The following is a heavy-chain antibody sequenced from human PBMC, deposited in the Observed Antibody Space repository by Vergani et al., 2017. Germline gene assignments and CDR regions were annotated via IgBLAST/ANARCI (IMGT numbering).Heavy chain of an antibody. CDR1: GFTFRRYA. CDR2: IWNDGSTK. CDR3: ARGYCSGGSCYSYFDY. V-gene: IGHV3-33*01. Sequence: QVQLVESGGGVVQPGRSLRLSCAASGFTFRRYAMHWVRQAPGKGLEWVAVIWNDGSTKYYADSVKGRFTISRDNSKNTLYLQMNSLRAEDTAVYYCARGYCSGGSCYSYFDYWGQGTLVTVSS. D-gene: IGHD2-15*01. J-gene: IGHJ4*02.